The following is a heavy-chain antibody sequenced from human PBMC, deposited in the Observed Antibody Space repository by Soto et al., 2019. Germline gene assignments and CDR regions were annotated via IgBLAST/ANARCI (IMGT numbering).Heavy chain of an antibody. CDR1: GFTFSDYY. CDR2: ISSDSSDK. Sequence: GSLRVSWSASGFTFSDYYMSWIRQAPGKGLEWLSYISSDSSDKDYADSVKGRFTVSRDNAKNSLYLQMDGLRAEHTAMYYCARDIPYVGATKYFDYCGQGTLVTVSS. V-gene: IGHV3-11*06. J-gene: IGHJ4*02. D-gene: IGHD1-26*01. CDR3: ARDIPYVGATKYFDY.